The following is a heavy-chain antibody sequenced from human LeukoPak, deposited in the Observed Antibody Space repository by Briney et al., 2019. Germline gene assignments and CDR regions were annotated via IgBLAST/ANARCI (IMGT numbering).Heavy chain of an antibody. D-gene: IGHD6-19*01. CDR1: GYTFTSYG. J-gene: IGHJ5*02. V-gene: IGHV1-18*01. Sequence: GASVKVSCKASGYTFTSYGISWVRQAPGQGLEWMGWISAYNGNTNYAQKLQGRVTLTTDTSTSTAYMELRILRFNDAAVYFCLRDLNKSGWPYNWFDPWGQGTLVTVYS. CDR2: ISAYNGNT. CDR3: LRDLNKSGWPYNWFDP.